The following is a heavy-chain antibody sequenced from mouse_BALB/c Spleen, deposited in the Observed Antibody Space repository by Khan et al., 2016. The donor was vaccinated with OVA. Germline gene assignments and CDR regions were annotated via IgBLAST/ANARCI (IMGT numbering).Heavy chain of an antibody. D-gene: IGHD2-2*01. Sequence: VQLQQSGPEVVKPGASVKIPCKASGYTFTDCIIDWVKQSLGESLEWIGDINPNNGGTIYNQRVKGKATLTVDKSSSTAFMELRSLTSEDTAIYYCASHGYGGFAYWGQGTLVTVSA. V-gene: IGHV1-18*01. CDR3: ASHGYGGFAY. J-gene: IGHJ3*01. CDR2: INPNNGGT. CDR1: GYTFTDCI.